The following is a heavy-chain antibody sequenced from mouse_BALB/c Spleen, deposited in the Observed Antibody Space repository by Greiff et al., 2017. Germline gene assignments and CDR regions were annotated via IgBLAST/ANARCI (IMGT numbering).Heavy chain of an antibody. CDR1: GYTFTSYT. J-gene: IGHJ4*01. Sequence: VQLQQSGAELARPGASVKMSCKASGYTFTSYTMHWVKQRPGQGLEWIGYINPSSGYTNYNQKFKDKATLTADKSSSTAYMQLSSLTSEDSAVYYCARSGDYEAMDYWGQGTSVTVSS. V-gene: IGHV1-4*01. CDR2: INPSSGYT. D-gene: IGHD3-1*01. CDR3: ARSGDYEAMDY.